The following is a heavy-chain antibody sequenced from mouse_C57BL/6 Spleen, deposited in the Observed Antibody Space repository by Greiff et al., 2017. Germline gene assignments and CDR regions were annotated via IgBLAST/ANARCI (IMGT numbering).Heavy chain of an antibody. J-gene: IGHJ4*01. CDR2: IHPNSGST. CDR1: GYTFTSYW. Sequence: QVQLQQPGAELVEPGASVKLSCKASGYTFTSYWMHWVKQRPGQGLEWIGMIHPNSGSTNYNEKFKSKATLTVDKSSSTAYMQLSSLTSEDSAVYYCAREDDYDAMDYWGQGTSVTVSS. V-gene: IGHV1-64*01. CDR3: AREDDYDAMDY.